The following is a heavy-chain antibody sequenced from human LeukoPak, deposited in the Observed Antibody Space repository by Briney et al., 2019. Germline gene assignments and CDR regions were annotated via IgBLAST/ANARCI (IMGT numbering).Heavy chain of an antibody. CDR1: GGSFSGYY. D-gene: IGHD3-22*01. CDR3: ARGFYYDLRPFDP. CDR2: INHSGST. J-gene: IGHJ5*02. Sequence: SKTLSLTCAVYGGSFSGYYWSWIRQPPGKGLEWIGEINHSGSTNYNPSLKSRVTISVDTSKNQFSLKLSSVTAADTAVYYCARGFYYDLRPFDPWGQGTLVTVFS. V-gene: IGHV4-34*01.